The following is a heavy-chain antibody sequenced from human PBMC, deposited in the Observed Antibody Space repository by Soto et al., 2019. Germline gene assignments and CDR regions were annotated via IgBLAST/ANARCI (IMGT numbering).Heavy chain of an antibody. D-gene: IGHD5-12*01. V-gene: IGHV3-23*01. CDR1: GFTFSSYA. CDR3: AKEWPIQPDYGDY. CDR2: ISGSGGST. Sequence: EVQLLESGGGLVQPGGSLRLSCAASGFTFSSYAMSWVRQAPGKGLEWVSAISGSGGSTYYADSVKGRFTISRDNSKNPRDLQMNSLRAEDTAVYYCAKEWPIQPDYGDYWGQGTLVTVSS. J-gene: IGHJ4*02.